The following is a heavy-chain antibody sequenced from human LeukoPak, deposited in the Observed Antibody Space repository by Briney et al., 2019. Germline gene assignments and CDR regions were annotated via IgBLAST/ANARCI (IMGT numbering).Heavy chain of an antibody. V-gene: IGHV4-59*11. D-gene: IGHD1-14*01. CDR3: ARFRSAADHPDS. J-gene: IGHJ4*02. CDR2: ISHTGIT. Sequence: PSETLSLICTVSGASITNHYWSWIRQPPGKGLEWIGYISHTGITNYNPSLESRVIISADTSRNQFSLKLTSMTAADTAVYYCARFRSAADHPDSWGQGTLVTVSS. CDR1: GASITNHY.